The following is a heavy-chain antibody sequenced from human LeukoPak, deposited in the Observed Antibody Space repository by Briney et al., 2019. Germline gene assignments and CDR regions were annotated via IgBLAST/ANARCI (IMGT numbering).Heavy chain of an antibody. V-gene: IGHV1-18*01. J-gene: IGHJ6*03. CDR3: ARDRLPIEVAVSAYYSMDV. CDR2: ISVHNGNT. D-gene: IGHD2-15*01. Sequence: ASVKVSCKASGYTFSSHVISWVRQAPGQGLEWMGWISVHNGNTIYAQKFKDRVTMSTDISTNTAYMELRSLRYDDTAVYYCARDRLPIEVAVSAYYSMDVWGKGTTVTVSS. CDR1: GYTFSSHV.